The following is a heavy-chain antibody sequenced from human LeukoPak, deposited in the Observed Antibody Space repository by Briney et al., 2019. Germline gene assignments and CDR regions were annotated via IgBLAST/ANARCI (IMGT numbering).Heavy chain of an antibody. Sequence: PGGSLRLSCVASGFTFSSYWMTWVRQAPGKGLEWVANIKTDGSQIYYVDSVKGRFTISRDNAKNSLYLQMNSLRAEDTAVYYCARDEIVATTKANYYYYMDVWGKGTTVTISS. CDR3: ARDEIVATTKANYYYYMDV. D-gene: IGHD5-12*01. J-gene: IGHJ6*03. CDR1: GFTFSSYW. V-gene: IGHV3-7*01. CDR2: IKTDGSQI.